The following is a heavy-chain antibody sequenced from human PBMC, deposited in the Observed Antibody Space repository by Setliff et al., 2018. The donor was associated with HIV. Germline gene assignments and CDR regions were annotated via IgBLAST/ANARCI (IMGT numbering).Heavy chain of an antibody. Sequence: SETLSLTCTVSGGAISSSYYYWGWIRQPPGKGLQWIGSISYTGKSYYNPALKRRVTVSVDTSKNQFSLKLSSVTAADTAAYFCARVSTDYVWGSFLSSGPYYFDFWGQGALVTVSS. V-gene: IGHV4-39*01. D-gene: IGHD3-16*01. CDR2: ISYTGKS. J-gene: IGHJ4*02. CDR1: GGAISSSYYY. CDR3: ARVSTDYVWGSFLSSGPYYFDF.